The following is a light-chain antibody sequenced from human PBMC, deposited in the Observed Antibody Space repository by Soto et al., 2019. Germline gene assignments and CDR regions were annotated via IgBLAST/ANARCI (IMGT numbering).Light chain of an antibody. V-gene: IGLV1-44*01. CDR2: SNN. CDR1: SSNIGSNT. CDR3: AAWDDSMNCL. J-gene: IGLJ2*01. Sequence: QPVLTQPPSASGTPGQRVTISCSGSSSNIGSNTVTWYQQLPGTAPKLLIYSNNQRPSGVPDRFSGSKSGTSASLPISGLQAEDEADYYCAAWDDSMNCLFGGGTKLTVL.